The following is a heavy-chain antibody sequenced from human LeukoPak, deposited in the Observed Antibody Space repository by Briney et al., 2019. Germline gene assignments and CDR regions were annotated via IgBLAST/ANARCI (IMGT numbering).Heavy chain of an antibody. V-gene: IGHV3-74*01. CDR3: ARGPNSNWSGLDF. J-gene: IGHJ4*02. CDR2: ISPTGSTT. CDR1: GFSFSGHW. D-gene: IGHD6-6*01. Sequence: GGSLRLSCTASGFSFSGHWMHWARQLPGKGLVWVSRISPTGSTTSYADSVKGRFTVSRDNAKNTLYLQANNLRAEDTAVYYCARGPNSNWSGLDFWGQGALLTVSS.